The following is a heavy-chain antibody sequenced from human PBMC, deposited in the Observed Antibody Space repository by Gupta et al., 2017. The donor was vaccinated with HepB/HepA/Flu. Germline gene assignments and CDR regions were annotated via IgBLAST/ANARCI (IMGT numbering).Heavy chain of an antibody. V-gene: IGHV4-34*01. CDR1: GGSFSGYY. CDR3: ARGARNYYYYYMDV. D-gene: IGHD1-26*01. J-gene: IGHJ6*03. Sequence: QVQLQQWGAGLLKPTEALSLTGAVYGGSFSGYYWSWIRQPPGKGLEWIGKINHSGSTNYNPSLKSRVTISVDTSKNQFSLKLSSVTAADTAVYYCARGARNYYYYYMDVWGKGTTVTVSS. CDR2: INHSGST.